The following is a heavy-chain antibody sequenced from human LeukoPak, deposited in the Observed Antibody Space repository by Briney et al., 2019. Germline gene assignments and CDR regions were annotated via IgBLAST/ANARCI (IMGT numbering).Heavy chain of an antibody. Sequence: GGSLRLSCAASGFTFSNYGIHWVRQAPGKGLEWVAFVRSDGGIKYYADSVKGRFTISRDNSKNTLYLQMNSLRAEDTAVYYCAKAGGIAAAGTYVTPFYWGQGTLVTVSS. CDR3: AKAGGIAAAGTYVTPFY. CDR2: VRSDGGIK. V-gene: IGHV3-30*02. J-gene: IGHJ4*02. CDR1: GFTFSNYG. D-gene: IGHD6-13*01.